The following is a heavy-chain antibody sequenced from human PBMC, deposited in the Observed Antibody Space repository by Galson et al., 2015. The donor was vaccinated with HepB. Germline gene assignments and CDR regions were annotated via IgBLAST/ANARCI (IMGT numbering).Heavy chain of an antibody. D-gene: IGHD4-17*01. V-gene: IGHV3-23*01. CDR2: ISGSGGST. J-gene: IGHJ4*02. CDR1: GFTFSSYA. Sequence: SLRLSCAASGFTFSSYAMSWVRQAPGKGLEWVSAISGSGGSTYYADSVKGRFTISRDNSKNTLYLQMNSLRAEDTAVYYCAKGGFGDYDRYLDYWGRGTLVTVSS. CDR3: AKGGFGDYDRYLDY.